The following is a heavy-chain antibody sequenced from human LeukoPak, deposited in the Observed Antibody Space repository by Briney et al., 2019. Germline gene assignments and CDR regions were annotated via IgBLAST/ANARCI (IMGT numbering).Heavy chain of an antibody. Sequence: GGSLRLSCAAPGFTLSSYEVNWVRQAPGKGLEWVSYIGSAGSTIYYADSVKGRFTISRDNAKNSLYLQMNSLRAEDTAVYYCVRANDAFDIWGQGTMVIVSS. CDR3: VRANDAFDI. CDR1: GFTLSSYE. V-gene: IGHV3-48*03. J-gene: IGHJ3*02. CDR2: IGSAGSTI.